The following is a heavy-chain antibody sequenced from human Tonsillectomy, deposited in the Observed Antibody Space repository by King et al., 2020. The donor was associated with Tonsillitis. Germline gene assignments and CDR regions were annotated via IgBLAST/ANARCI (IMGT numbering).Heavy chain of an antibody. CDR1: GDSISSDNYY. J-gene: IGHJ4*02. CDR3: AREVVV. V-gene: IGHV4-31*03. CDR2: ILHSGST. D-gene: IGHD2-15*01. Sequence: VQLQESGPGLVKPSQTLSLTCTVSGDSISSDNYYWSWIRQYPGKGLEWIGYILHSGSTYYNPSLTSRVTMSVDTSKNQFSLKLTSVTAADTAVYYRAREVVVWSQGTLVTVSS.